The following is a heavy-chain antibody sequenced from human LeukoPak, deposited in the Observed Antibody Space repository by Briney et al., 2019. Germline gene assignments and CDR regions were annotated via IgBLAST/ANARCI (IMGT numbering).Heavy chain of an antibody. D-gene: IGHD6-19*01. CDR3: ARVGSNNGWFFDY. CDR2: FYSSGIT. CDR1: AGSISGYN. J-gene: IGHJ4*02. V-gene: IGHV4-59*12. Sequence: SETLSLTCIVSAGSISGYNWGWIRQPPGKGLECMAVFYSSGITTYNPSLQSRVTISVDASKNQFSLKLSSVTAADSAVYYCARVGSNNGWFFDYWGQGTLVTVSS.